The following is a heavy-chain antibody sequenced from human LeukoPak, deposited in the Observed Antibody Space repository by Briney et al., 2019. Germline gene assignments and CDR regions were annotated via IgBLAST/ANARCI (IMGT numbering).Heavy chain of an antibody. D-gene: IGHD3-3*01. Sequence: GGSLRLSCAGSGFTFSSYSMNWVRQAPGKGLEWVSSISSSSSYIYYADSVKGRFTISRDNAKNSLYLQMNSLRAEDTAVYYCARERSTILGDAFDIWGQGTMVTVSS. CDR2: ISSSSSYI. CDR3: ARERSTILGDAFDI. CDR1: GFTFSSYS. V-gene: IGHV3-21*01. J-gene: IGHJ3*02.